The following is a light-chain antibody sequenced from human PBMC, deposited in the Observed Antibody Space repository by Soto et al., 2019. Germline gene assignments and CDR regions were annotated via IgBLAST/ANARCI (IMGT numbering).Light chain of an antibody. V-gene: IGKV3D-20*01. J-gene: IGKJ1*01. CDR1: QSISGNY. CDR2: DAS. Sequence: EIVLTQSPAPLSLSPGARATLSCGASQSISGNYLAWYQQKPGLAPRLLIYDASSRATGIPDRFTGSGSGTDFTLTISRLEPEDFAVYYCQQYGSSPWTFGQGTRVEIK. CDR3: QQYGSSPWT.